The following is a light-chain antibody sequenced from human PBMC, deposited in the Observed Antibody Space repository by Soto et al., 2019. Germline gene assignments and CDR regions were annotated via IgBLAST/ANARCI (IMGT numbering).Light chain of an antibody. CDR2: GSS. V-gene: IGKV3-20*01. J-gene: IGKJ1*01. CDR1: QSISTSY. CDR3: QQYGSSPQDT. Sequence: EIVLTQSPGTLSLSPGERATLSCRASQSISTSYLAWYQQKPGQAPRLLIYGSSSRATGIPDRFSGGGSGTDFTLTISSLEPEDFAVYYCQQYGSSPQDTFGQGTKVDI.